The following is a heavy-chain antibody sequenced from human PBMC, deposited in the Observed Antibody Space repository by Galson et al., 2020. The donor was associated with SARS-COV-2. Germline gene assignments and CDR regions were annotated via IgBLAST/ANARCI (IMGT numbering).Heavy chain of an antibody. J-gene: IGHJ4*02. CDR1: GYTLTELS. Sequence: ASVKVSCKVSGYTLTELSMHWVRQAPGKGLEWMGGFDPEDGETIYAQKFQGRVTMTEDTSTDTAYMELSSLRSEDTAVYYCATGNGGSHPRTYGIDYWGQGTLVTVSS. CDR2: FDPEDGET. CDR3: ATGNGGSHPRTYGIDY. D-gene: IGHD3-16*01. V-gene: IGHV1-24*01.